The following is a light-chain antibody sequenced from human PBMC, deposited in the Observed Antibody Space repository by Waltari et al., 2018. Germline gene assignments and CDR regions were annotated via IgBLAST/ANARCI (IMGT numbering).Light chain of an antibody. V-gene: IGKV3-11*01. Sequence: EIVLTQSPATLSXSPGERATLSCRASQSVSSHLAWYQQKPGQAPRLLIYDASNRATGIPARFSGSGSGTDFTLTISXLEPEDFXXXYCQQRSNWPWTFGXGTKVEIK. CDR1: QSVSSH. CDR3: QQRSNWPWT. CDR2: DAS. J-gene: IGKJ1*01.